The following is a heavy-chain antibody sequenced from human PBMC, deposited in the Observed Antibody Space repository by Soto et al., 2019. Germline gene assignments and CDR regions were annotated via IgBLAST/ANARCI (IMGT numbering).Heavy chain of an antibody. Sequence: GGSLRLSXAASGFTFSSYWMHWVRQAPGKGLVWVSRINSDGSSTSYADSVKGRFTIPRDNAKNTLYLQMNSLRAEDTAVYYCARVIRNYYDSSGYKSAPRWFDPWGQGTLVTVSS. J-gene: IGHJ5*02. D-gene: IGHD3-22*01. CDR1: GFTFSSYW. V-gene: IGHV3-74*01. CDR2: INSDGSST. CDR3: ARVIRNYYDSSGYKSAPRWFDP.